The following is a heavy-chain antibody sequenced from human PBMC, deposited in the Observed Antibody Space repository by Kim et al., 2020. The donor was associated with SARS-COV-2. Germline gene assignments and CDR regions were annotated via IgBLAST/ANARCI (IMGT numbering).Heavy chain of an antibody. D-gene: IGHD6-13*01. CDR1: GGSISSGGYY. CDR2: IYYSGST. CDR3: ARERAAAGTGGLRFDP. V-gene: IGHV4-31*03. J-gene: IGHJ5*02. Sequence: SETLSLTCTVSGGSISSGGYYWSWIRQHPGKGLEWIGYIYYSGSTYYNPSLKSRVTISVDTSKNQFSLKLSSVTAADTAVYYCARERAAAGTGGLRFDPWGQGTLVTVSS.